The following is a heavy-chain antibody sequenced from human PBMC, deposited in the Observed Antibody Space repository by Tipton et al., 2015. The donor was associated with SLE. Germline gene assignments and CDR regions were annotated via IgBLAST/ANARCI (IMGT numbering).Heavy chain of an antibody. CDR2: IYTSGST. V-gene: IGHV4-4*07. Sequence: TLSLTCTVSGGSISSYYWSWIRQPAGKGLEWIGRIYTSGSTNYNPSLKSRVTMSVDTPKNQFSLKLSSVAAADTAVYYCARGKYQLPLYYYYYMDVWGKGTTVTVSS. J-gene: IGHJ6*03. CDR3: ARGKYQLPLYYYYYMDV. D-gene: IGHD2-2*01. CDR1: GGSISSYY.